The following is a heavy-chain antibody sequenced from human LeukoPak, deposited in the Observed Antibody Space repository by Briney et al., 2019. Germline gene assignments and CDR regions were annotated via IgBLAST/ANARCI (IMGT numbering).Heavy chain of an antibody. V-gene: IGHV4-59*08. CDR3: ARLGGTARIDY. D-gene: IGHD5-18*01. CDR1: GGSISSYY. J-gene: IGHJ4*02. CDR2: IYYSGST. Sequence: SETLSLTCTVSGGSISSYYWSWIRQPPGKGLEWIGYIYYSGSTYYSPSLKSRVTISVDTSENQFSLKLSSVTAADTAVYYCARLGGTARIDYWGQGTLVTVSS.